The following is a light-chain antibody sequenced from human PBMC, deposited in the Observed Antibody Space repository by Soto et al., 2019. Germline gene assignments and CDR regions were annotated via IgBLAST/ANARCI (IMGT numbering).Light chain of an antibody. CDR3: QQSYNAPYT. J-gene: IGKJ2*01. CDR2: SAS. V-gene: IGKV1-39*01. Sequence: DIQMTQSPSSLSVSVGDRVTITCRASQNIGTSLNWYQMKLVRAPTLLIYSASTLQSGAPSRFSGGGSGTDFTLTINSLQPEDFATYSCQQSYNAPYTFGQGTMLEIK. CDR1: QNIGTS.